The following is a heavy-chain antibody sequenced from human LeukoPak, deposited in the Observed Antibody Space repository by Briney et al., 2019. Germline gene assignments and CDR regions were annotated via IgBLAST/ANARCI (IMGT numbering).Heavy chain of an antibody. V-gene: IGHV3-7*01. CDR2: IKQDGSEK. Sequence: GGSLRLSCAASGFTFSSYWMSWVRQAPGKGLEWVANIKQDGSEKYYVDSVKGRFTISRDNAKNSLYLQMNSLRAEDTAVYYCARDRSDITMVRGAPPPFDYWGQGTLVTVSS. J-gene: IGHJ4*02. CDR1: GFTFSSYW. CDR3: ARDRSDITMVRGAPPPFDY. D-gene: IGHD3-10*01.